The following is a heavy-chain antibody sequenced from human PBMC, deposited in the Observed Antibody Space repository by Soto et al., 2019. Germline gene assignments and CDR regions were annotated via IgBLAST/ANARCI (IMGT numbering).Heavy chain of an antibody. J-gene: IGHJ4*02. V-gene: IGHV3-13*01. D-gene: IGHD3-16*01. CDR2: IGTAGDT. CDR1: GFTFSSYD. CDR3: TRGADGFDY. Sequence: EVQLVESGGDLVQPGGSLRLSCGASGFTFSSYDFHWVRQATGKGLEWVSGIGTAGDTYYAGSVKGRFIMSRENAKNSLYLQMNSRRDGDTAVYYCTRGADGFDYWGQGTLVTVSS.